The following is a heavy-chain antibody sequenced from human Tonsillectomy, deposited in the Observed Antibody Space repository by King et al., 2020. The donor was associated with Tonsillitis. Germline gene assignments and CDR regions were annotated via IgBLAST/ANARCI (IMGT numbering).Heavy chain of an antibody. CDR1: GGTFSSYA. V-gene: IGHV1-69*01. CDR3: ASILQHPYYYYGMDV. Sequence: QLVQSGAEVKNPGSSVKVSCKASGGTFSSYAISWVRQAPGQGLEWMGGIIPIFGTANYAQKFQGRVTITADESTSTAYMELSSLRSEDTAVYYCASILQHPYYYYGMDVWAKGPRSPSP. J-gene: IGHJ6*02. CDR2: IIPIFGTA. D-gene: IGHD1-1*01.